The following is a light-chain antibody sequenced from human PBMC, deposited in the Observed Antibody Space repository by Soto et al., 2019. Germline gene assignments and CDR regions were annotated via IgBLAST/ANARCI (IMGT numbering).Light chain of an antibody. Sequence: QSGLTQPPSVSAAPGQKVIICCCGSSSNIGNNYVSWYQHVPGTAPKLHIYDNDKRPSGILDRFSDSKSGTSATLGITGLQTGDEADYYCITRDCGLTAWVFGGGTKLTVL. J-gene: IGLJ3*02. CDR2: DND. CDR1: SSNIGNNY. CDR3: ITRDCGLTAWV. V-gene: IGLV1-51*01.